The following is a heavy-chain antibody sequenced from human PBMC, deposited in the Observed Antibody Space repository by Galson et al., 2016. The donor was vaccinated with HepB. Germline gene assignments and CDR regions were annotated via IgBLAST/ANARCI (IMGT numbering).Heavy chain of an antibody. D-gene: IGHD3-3*01. CDR1: GYAYTSYG. Sequence: SVKVSCKASGYAYTSYGINWLRQAPGQGPEWMGWISAANGNTLYAPKLQGRVTLTTDTSTSTAYMELTSLKSDDTAVYYCARSSFGVSNPW. V-gene: IGHV1-18*01. J-gene: IGHJ5*02. CDR2: ISAANGNT. CDR3: ARSSFGVSNP.